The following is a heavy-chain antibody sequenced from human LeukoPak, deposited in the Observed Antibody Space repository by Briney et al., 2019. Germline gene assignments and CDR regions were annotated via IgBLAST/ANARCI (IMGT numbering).Heavy chain of an antibody. CDR2: IKQDGSEK. Sequence: GGALRLSCAASGFTFSSYWMSWVREAPGKGVEGGANIKQDGSEKYYVDSVKGPFTISRDNAKNSLYLQMNSLRAEDTAVYYCARVDGEYFDYWGQGTLVTVSS. CDR1: GFTFSSYW. CDR3: ARVDGEYFDY. D-gene: IGHD2/OR15-2a*01. J-gene: IGHJ4*02. V-gene: IGHV3-7*01.